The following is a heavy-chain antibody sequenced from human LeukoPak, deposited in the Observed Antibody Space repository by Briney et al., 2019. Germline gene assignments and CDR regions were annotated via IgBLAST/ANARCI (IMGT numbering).Heavy chain of an antibody. Sequence: SETLSLTCAVYGGSFSGYYWSWIRQPPGKGLEWIGEINHSGSTNYNPSLKGRVTISVDTSKNQFSLKLSSATAADTAVYYCARGRYYYGSGSYYNTNYYFDYWGQGTLVTVSS. V-gene: IGHV4-34*01. CDR2: INHSGST. J-gene: IGHJ4*02. CDR3: ARGRYYYGSGSYYNTNYYFDY. D-gene: IGHD3-10*01. CDR1: GGSFSGYY.